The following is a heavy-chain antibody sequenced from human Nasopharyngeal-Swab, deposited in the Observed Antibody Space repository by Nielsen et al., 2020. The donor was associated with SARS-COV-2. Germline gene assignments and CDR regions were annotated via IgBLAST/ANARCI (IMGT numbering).Heavy chain of an antibody. J-gene: IGHJ6*03. Sequence: VRQAPGKGLKWVSGISPSGLTTYDADSVKGRFTISRDNANNTLYLQMNSLRAEDTAVYYCATLDYGDYAHYYYMDVWGKGTSVTVSS. D-gene: IGHD4-17*01. CDR3: ATLDYGDYAHYYYMDV. V-gene: IGHV3-23*01. CDR2: ISPSGLTT.